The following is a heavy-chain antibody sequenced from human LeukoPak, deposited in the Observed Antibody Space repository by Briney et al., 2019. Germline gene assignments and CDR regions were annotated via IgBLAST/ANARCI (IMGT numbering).Heavy chain of an antibody. CDR1: GFTFSANS. V-gene: IGHV3-48*02. Sequence: PGGSLRLSCAASGFTFSANSMNWVRQAPGKGLEWVSFISSSSSAINYADSVKGRFTISRDNAKNSLYLQMNSLRDEGTAVYYCAKDPGLDYWGQGTLVTVSS. CDR2: ISSSSSAI. CDR3: AKDPGLDY. J-gene: IGHJ4*02.